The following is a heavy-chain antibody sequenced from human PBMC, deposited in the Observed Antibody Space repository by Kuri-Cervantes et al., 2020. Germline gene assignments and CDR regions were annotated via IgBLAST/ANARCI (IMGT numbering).Heavy chain of an antibody. V-gene: IGHV4-59*05. Sequence: SETLSLTCIVSGDSFSRHYWTWMRQPAGKGLEWIGSIYYSGSTYYNPSLKSRVTISVDTSKNQLSLKLSSVTAADTAVYYCARPYSYYYYMDVWGQGTTVTVSS. J-gene: IGHJ6*03. CDR3: ARPYSYYYYMDV. CDR2: IYYSGST. CDR1: GDSFSRHY.